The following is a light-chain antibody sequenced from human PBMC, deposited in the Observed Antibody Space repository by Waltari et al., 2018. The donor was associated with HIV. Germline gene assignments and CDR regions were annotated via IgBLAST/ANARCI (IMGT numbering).Light chain of an antibody. V-gene: IGLV2-23*02. CDR1: SSGIGSYNL. J-gene: IGLJ3*02. CDR3: CSYAGSSSLWM. Sequence: QSALTQPASVSGSPGQSTTISCTGTSSGIGSYNLVSWYQHHPGKAPKPLIYEVTKRPSGVSSRFSGSKSGNTASLTISGLQAEDEGDYYCCSYAGSSSLWMFGGGTKLTVL. CDR2: EVT.